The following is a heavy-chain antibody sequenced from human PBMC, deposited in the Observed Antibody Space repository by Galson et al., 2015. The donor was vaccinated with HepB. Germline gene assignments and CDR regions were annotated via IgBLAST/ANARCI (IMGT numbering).Heavy chain of an antibody. D-gene: IGHD3-22*01. CDR3: AKVTYSDGSGYFTY. CDR2: ISGSGGTT. V-gene: IGHV3-23*01. Sequence: LRLSCAASGFTFSSYWMSWVRQAPGKGLEWVSGISGSGGTTYYADSVRGRFTISRDNSKNTLFLQMNGLRAEDTAIYYCAKVTYSDGSGYFTYWGQGTLLTVSS. CDR1: GFTFSSYW. J-gene: IGHJ4*02.